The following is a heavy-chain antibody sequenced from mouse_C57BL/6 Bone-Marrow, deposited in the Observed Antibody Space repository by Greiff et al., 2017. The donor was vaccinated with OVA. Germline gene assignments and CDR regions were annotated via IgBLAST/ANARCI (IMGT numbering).Heavy chain of an antibody. CDR2: ISDGGSYT. CDR3: ARDRDYDNEGWCAY. J-gene: IGHJ3*01. Sequence: EVMLVESGGGLVKPGGSLKLSCAASGFTFSSYAMSWVRQTPEKRLEWVATISDGGSYTYYPDNVKGRFTISRDNAKNNLYLQMSHLKYEDTAMYYCARDRDYDNEGWCAYWGQGTLVTVSA. CDR1: GFTFSSYA. D-gene: IGHD2-4*01. V-gene: IGHV5-4*01.